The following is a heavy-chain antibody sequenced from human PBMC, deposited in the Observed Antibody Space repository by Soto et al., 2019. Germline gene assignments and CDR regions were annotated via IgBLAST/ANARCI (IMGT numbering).Heavy chain of an antibody. CDR2: IYWDDDK. V-gene: IGHV2-5*02. CDR3: AHLLSGSCPKS. D-gene: IGHD3-10*01. Sequence: QITLKESGRTLVKATQTLTLTCTFSGFSLTTSGVGVGWIRQPPGKALECLAVIYWDDDKRYSPSLKSRLTITKDTSKNHVVLTMTNMDPVDTATYYCAHLLSGSCPKSWGQGTLVSVSS. J-gene: IGHJ5*02. CDR1: GFSLTTSGVG.